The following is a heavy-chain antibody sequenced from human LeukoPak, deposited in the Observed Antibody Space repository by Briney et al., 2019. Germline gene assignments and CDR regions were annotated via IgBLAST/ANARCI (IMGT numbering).Heavy chain of an antibody. J-gene: IGHJ4*02. CDR1: GYTFTSYY. D-gene: IGHD5-24*01. Sequence: GASVKVSCKASGYTFTSYYMHWVRQAPGQGLEWMGIINPSGDSTSYAQKFQGRVTMTRDTSTCTVYMELNSLRSEDTAVYYCASPGRWLQSPLDYWGQGTLVTVSS. V-gene: IGHV1-46*01. CDR3: ASPGRWLQSPLDY. CDR2: INPSGDST.